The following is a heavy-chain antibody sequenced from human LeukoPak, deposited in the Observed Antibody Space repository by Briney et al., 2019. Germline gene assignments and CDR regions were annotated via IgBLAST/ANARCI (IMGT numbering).Heavy chain of an antibody. V-gene: IGHV4-34*01. J-gene: IGHJ4*02. Sequence: PSETLSLTCAVYGGSFSGYYWTWIRQPPGKGLEWIGEINHSGSTNYNPSLKSRVTISVDTSKNQFSLKLISVTAADTAVYYCARYSSSWYVRGDYWGQGTLVTVSS. CDR2: INHSGST. D-gene: IGHD6-13*01. CDR1: GGSFSGYY. CDR3: ARYSSSWYVRGDY.